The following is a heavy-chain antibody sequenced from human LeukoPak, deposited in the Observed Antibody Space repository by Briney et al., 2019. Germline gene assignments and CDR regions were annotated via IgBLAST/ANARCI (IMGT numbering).Heavy chain of an antibody. D-gene: IGHD1-26*01. CDR1: GGSFSGYY. V-gene: IGHV4-34*01. CDR2: INHSGST. CDR3: ARRSGSYLDYFDY. Sequence: PSETLSLTCAVYGGSFSGYYWSWIRQPPGKGLEWIGEINHSGSTNYNPSLKSRVTISVDTSKNQFSPKLSSVTAADTAVYYCARRSGSYLDYFDYWGQGTLVTVSS. J-gene: IGHJ4*02.